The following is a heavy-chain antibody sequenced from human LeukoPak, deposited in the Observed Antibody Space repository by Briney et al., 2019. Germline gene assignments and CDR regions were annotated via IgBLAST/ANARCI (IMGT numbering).Heavy chain of an antibody. V-gene: IGHV3-33*01. CDR3: ASQRWGTYWYFDL. D-gene: IGHD5-24*01. J-gene: IGHJ2*01. CDR1: GFTFSSYG. CDR2: IWYDGSNK. Sequence: GGSLRLSCAASGFTFSSYGMHWVRQAPGKGLEWVAVIWYDGSNKYYADSVKGRFTISRDNSKNTLYLQMNSLRAEDTAVYYCASQRWGTYWYFDLWGRGTLVTVSS.